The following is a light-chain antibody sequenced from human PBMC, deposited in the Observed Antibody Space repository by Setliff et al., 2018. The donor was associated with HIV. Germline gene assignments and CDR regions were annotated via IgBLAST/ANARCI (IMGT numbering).Light chain of an antibody. CDR2: EVS. V-gene: IGLV2-14*01. Sequence: LAQPASVSGSPGQSITISCTGTSSDVGGYNYVSWYQQHPGKAPKLMIYEVSNRPSGVSNRFSGSKSGNTASLTISGLQAEDEADYYCSSYTSSSTPYVFGTGTKVTVL. J-gene: IGLJ1*01. CDR3: SSYTSSSTPYV. CDR1: SSDVGGYNY.